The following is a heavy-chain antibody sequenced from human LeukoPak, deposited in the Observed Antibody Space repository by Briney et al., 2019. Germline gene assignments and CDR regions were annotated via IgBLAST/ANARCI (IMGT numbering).Heavy chain of an antibody. CDR2: IHTSGST. D-gene: IGHD6-19*01. CDR3: ARRDISSGWSFDY. Sequence: SETLSLTCTVSGGSINNYHWSWIQQPAGKGLEWIGQIHTSGSTNYNPPLKSQVTMSIDTPENQLSLTIRSVTAADTAVYYCARRDISSGWSFDYWGQGTLVTVSS. V-gene: IGHV4-4*07. J-gene: IGHJ4*02. CDR1: GGSINNYH.